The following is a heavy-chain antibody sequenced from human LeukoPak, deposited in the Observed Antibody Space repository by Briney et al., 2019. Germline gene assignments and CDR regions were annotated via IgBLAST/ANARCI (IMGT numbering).Heavy chain of an antibody. Sequence: SETLSLTCTVSGGSISSYYWSWIRQPPGRGLEWIGYIYYDGSTNYNPSLKSRVTISADTSKNQFSLRLSSVTAADTAVYYCARGDYDILTGYSHGYFDYWGQGTLVSVSS. V-gene: IGHV4-59*01. CDR2: IYYDGST. CDR1: GGSISSYY. J-gene: IGHJ4*02. CDR3: ARGDYDILTGYSHGYFDY. D-gene: IGHD3-9*01.